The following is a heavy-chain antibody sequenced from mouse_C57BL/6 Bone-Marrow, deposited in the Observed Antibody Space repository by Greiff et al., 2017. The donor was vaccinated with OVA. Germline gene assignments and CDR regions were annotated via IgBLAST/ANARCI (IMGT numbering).Heavy chain of an antibody. CDR1: GFSLTSYA. Sequence: VKLMESGPGLVAPSQSLSITCTVSGFSLTSYAISWVRQPPGKGLEWLGVIWTGGGTNYNSALKSRLSISKDNSKSQVFLKMNSLQTDDTARYYCARNERDGSLAWFAYWGQGTLVTVSA. CDR3: ARNERDGSLAWFAY. V-gene: IGHV2-9-1*01. J-gene: IGHJ3*01. D-gene: IGHD1-1*01. CDR2: IWTGGGT.